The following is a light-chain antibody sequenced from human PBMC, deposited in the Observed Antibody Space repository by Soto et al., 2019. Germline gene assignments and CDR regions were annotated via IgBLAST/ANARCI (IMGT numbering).Light chain of an antibody. CDR2: EAS. V-gene: IGKV3-11*01. Sequence: EIVLTQSPATLSVSPGEGATLSCRASQTVSSSLAWYQQKPGQAPRLLIYEASNRATGIPARFSGSGSGTDFTLTISSLEPEDFAVYYCQQRSNWPQVTFGQGTRLEIK. CDR3: QQRSNWPQVT. CDR1: QTVSSS. J-gene: IGKJ5*01.